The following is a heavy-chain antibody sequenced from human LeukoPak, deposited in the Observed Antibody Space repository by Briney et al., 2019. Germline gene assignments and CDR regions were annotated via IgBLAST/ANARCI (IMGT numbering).Heavy chain of an antibody. CDR2: MNPNSGNT. J-gene: IGHJ4*02. D-gene: IGHD6-6*01. CDR3: ARGLYSSSSPPDY. Sequence: GASVKVSCKASGYTFTSYGISWVRQATGQGLEWMGWMNPNSGNTGYAQKFQGRVTITRNTSISTAYMELSSLRSEDTAVYYCARGLYSSSSPPDYWGQGTLVTVSS. CDR1: GYTFTSYG. V-gene: IGHV1-8*03.